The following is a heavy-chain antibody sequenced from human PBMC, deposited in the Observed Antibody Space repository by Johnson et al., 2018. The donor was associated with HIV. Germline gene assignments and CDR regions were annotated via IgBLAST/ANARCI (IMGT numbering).Heavy chain of an antibody. CDR2: ISYDGSKK. J-gene: IGHJ3*02. V-gene: IGHV3-30-3*01. D-gene: IGHD1-26*01. CDR1: GFTVSRNY. Sequence: VQLVESGGGLIQPGGSLRLSCAASGFTVSRNYMNCVRQAPVKGLEWVAVISYDGSKKYYADSVKGRFTISRDNSKNTLYLQMNSLRAEDTAVYYCARDKWELLGAFDIWGQGTMVTVSS. CDR3: ARDKWELLGAFDI.